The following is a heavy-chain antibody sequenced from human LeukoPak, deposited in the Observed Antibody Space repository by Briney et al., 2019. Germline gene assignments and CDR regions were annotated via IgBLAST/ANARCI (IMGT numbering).Heavy chain of an antibody. Sequence: PSETLSLTCTVSGGSISSYYWSWIRQPPGKGLEWIGYIYYSGSTNYDPSLKSRVTISVDTSKNQFSLKLSSVTAADTAVYYCARGRGRIAARISNWFDPWGQGTLVTVSS. CDR1: GGSISSYY. CDR2: IYYSGST. V-gene: IGHV4-59*01. CDR3: ARGRGRIAARISNWFDP. J-gene: IGHJ5*02. D-gene: IGHD6-6*01.